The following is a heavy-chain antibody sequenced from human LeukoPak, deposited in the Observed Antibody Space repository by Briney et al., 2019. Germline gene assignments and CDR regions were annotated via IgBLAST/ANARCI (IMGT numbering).Heavy chain of an antibody. CDR1: GFTFSRYA. CDR2: ISSTSSYI. J-gene: IGHJ4*02. V-gene: IGHV3-21*01. CDR3: ARGQESRYSSSWYNVRPGEAYFDS. D-gene: IGHD6-13*01. Sequence: KPGGPLRLSCAASGFTFSRYAMTWVRQGPGKGLEWVSSISSTSSYIFYADSVKGRFTISRDNAKNSLYLQMNSLRADDTAVYYCARGQESRYSSSWYNVRPGEAYFDSWGQGTLVTVSS.